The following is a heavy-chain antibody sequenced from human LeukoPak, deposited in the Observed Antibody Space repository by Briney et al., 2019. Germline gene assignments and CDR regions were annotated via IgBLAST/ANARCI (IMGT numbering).Heavy chain of an antibody. D-gene: IGHD4-17*01. CDR3: ARDPNGDYIGTFDM. Sequence: GGCLRLSCAASEFTFSSYGMSWVRQAPGKGLEWVSSISGSGGSTQYADSVQGRFAISRDNSKNTLYLQMKSLRVEDTAVYFCARDPNGDYIGTFDMWGRGTMGSVSS. J-gene: IGHJ3*02. V-gene: IGHV3-23*01. CDR2: ISGSGGST. CDR1: EFTFSSYG.